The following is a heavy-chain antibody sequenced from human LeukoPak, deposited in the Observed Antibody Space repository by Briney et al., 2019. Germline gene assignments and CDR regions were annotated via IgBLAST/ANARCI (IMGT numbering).Heavy chain of an antibody. V-gene: IGHV4-61*02. J-gene: IGHJ4*02. Sequence: SQTLSPTCTVSGGSMSSSYHYWNWIRQPAGKGLEWIGRMYTSGDTTYNPSLQGRVTISLDTSKSQFSLKLSSVTAADTAVYYCARTFCSGGNCYHFDSWGQGILVTVSS. CDR2: MYTSGDT. CDR3: ARTFCSGGNCYHFDS. D-gene: IGHD2-15*01. CDR1: GGSMSSSYHY.